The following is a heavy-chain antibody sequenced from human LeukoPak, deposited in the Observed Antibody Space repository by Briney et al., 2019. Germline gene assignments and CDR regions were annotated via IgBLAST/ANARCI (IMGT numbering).Heavy chain of an antibody. CDR2: ISGSGGST. D-gene: IGHD3-22*01. Sequence: GGSLRLSCAASGFTFNNYAMSWVRQAPEKGPEWLSAISGSGGSTTDADSVKGRFTTSRDNSKSTLYLQMNSLRAEDTAIYYCAKIFHTDGYYLGEHLFDAWGQGTLVTVSS. J-gene: IGHJ5*02. V-gene: IGHV3-23*01. CDR1: GFTFNNYA. CDR3: AKIFHTDGYYLGEHLFDA.